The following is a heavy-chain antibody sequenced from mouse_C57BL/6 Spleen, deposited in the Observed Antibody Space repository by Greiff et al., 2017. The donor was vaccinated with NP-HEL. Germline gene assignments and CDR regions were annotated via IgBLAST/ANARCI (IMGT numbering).Heavy chain of an antibody. V-gene: IGHV5-4*01. CDR2: ISDGGSYT. J-gene: IGHJ4*01. CDR3: ARDHDYAGAMDY. CDR1: GFTFSSYA. Sequence: DVMLVESGGGLVKPGGSLKLSCAASGFTFSSYAMSWVRQTPEKRLEWVATISDGGSYTYYPDNVKGRFTISRDNAKNNLYLQMSHLKSEDTAMYYCARDHDYAGAMDYWGQGTSVTVSS. D-gene: IGHD2-4*01.